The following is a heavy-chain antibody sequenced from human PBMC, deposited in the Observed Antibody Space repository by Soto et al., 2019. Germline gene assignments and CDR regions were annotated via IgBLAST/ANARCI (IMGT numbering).Heavy chain of an antibody. V-gene: IGHV3-30*18. CDR2: ISYDGSNK. CDR1: GFTFSSYG. CDR3: AKVKKDPQLLWFGEAGYGYFDY. D-gene: IGHD3-10*01. Sequence: GGSLRLSCAASGFTFSSYGMHWVRQAPGKGLEWVAVISYDGSNKYYADSVKGRFTISRDNSKNTLYLQMNSLRAEDTAVYYCAKVKKDPQLLWFGEAGYGYFDYWGQGTLVTVSS. J-gene: IGHJ4*02.